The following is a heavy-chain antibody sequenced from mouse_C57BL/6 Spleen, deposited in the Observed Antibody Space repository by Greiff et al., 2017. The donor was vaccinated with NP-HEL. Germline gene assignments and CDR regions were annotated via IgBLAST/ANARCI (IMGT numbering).Heavy chain of an antibody. Sequence: VHVKQSGPELVKPGASVKISCKASGYSFTDYNMNWVKQSNGKSLEWIGVINPNYGTTSYNQKFKGKATLTVDQSSSTAYMQLNSLTSEDSAVYYCARFITTVVATRGYAMDYWGQGTSVTVSS. V-gene: IGHV1-39*01. J-gene: IGHJ4*01. CDR1: GYSFTDYN. D-gene: IGHD1-1*01. CDR3: ARFITTVVATRGYAMDY. CDR2: INPNYGTT.